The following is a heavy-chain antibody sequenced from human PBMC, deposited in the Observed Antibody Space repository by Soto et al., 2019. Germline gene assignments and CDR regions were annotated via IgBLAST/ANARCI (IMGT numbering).Heavy chain of an antibody. J-gene: IGHJ4*02. CDR3: ARDFTGWPPDGVDS. D-gene: IGHD3-16*01. CDR1: GFTVTSYA. V-gene: IGHV1-18*01. CDR2: ISAYNGNT. Sequence: QVHLVQSGAEVKMPGASVKVSCKASGFTVTSYAFTWVREAPGQGLEWMGWISAYNGNTNYARNFRGRVTMTTDSSTSTVYMELGSLTSDDTAVYFCARDFTGWPPDGVDSWGQGTLVSVSA.